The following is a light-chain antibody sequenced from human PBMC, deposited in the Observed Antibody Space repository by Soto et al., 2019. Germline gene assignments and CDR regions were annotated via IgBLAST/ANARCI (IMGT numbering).Light chain of an antibody. V-gene: IGKV3-20*01. CDR3: QQYGSSPRE. Sequence: EIVLTQSPGTLSLSPGERATLSCRASQSVSSSYLAWYQQKPGQAPRLLIYGASSRATGIPDRFSGSGSGTDFTLTISRLEPEDFAVYYCQQYGSSPREFGQGTKVE. CDR1: QSVSSSY. CDR2: GAS. J-gene: IGKJ1*01.